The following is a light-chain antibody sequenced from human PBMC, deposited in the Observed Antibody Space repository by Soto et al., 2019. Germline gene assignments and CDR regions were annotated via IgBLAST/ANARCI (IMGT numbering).Light chain of an antibody. CDR3: QHCRILPCT. J-gene: IGKJ1*01. V-gene: IGKV1-33*01. CDR1: QDITNH. CDR2: DAS. Sequence: DIQMTQSPSSLSASVGDRVTITCQASQDITNHLHWYQQKPGKAPKHLIYDASNLETGVPSRFSGSGFGTDFTLIINNLQPEDFATYSCQHCRILPCTFGQGTKVESK.